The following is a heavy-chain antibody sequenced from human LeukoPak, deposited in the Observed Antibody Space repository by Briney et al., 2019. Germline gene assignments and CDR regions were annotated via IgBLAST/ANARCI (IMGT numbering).Heavy chain of an antibody. CDR2: INPNSGGT. Sequence: ASEKVSCKASGYTFTGYYMHWVRQAPGQGLEWMGWINPNSGGTNYAQKFQGRVTMTRDTSISTAYMELSRLRSDDTAVYYCAREGGYSYGSNWFDPWGQGTLVTVSS. CDR3: AREGGYSYGSNWFDP. V-gene: IGHV1-2*02. D-gene: IGHD5-18*01. J-gene: IGHJ5*02. CDR1: GYTFTGYY.